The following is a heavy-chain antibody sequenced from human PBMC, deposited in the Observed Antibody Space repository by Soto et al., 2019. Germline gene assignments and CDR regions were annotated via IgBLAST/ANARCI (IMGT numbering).Heavy chain of an antibody. Sequence: ESGGGLVQPGGSLRRSCAASGFSITNTWMHWVRQAPGKGLEWVGRVKSKADGGTADYAAPVKGRFTVSRDDSKNTQYLQMNSLTMEDTAVYYCNSYPDFWGGNTHLCGQGTLVTVSS. CDR3: NSYPDFWGGNTHL. D-gene: IGHD3-3*01. J-gene: IGHJ5*02. CDR2: VKSKADGGTA. CDR1: GFSITNTW. V-gene: IGHV3-15*07.